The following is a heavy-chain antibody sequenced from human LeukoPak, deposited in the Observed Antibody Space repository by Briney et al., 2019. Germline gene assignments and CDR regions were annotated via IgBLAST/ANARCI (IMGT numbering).Heavy chain of an antibody. D-gene: IGHD6-13*01. CDR3: ARGISSWYNYYYYYYMDV. V-gene: IGHV4-34*01. CDR1: GGSFSGYY. J-gene: IGHJ6*03. Sequence: SETLSLTCAVYGGSFSGYYWSWIRQPPGKGLEWIGEINHSGSTNYNPSLKSRVTMSVDTSKNQFSLKLSSVTAADTAVYYCARGISSWYNYYYYYYMDVWGKGTTVTVSS. CDR2: INHSGST.